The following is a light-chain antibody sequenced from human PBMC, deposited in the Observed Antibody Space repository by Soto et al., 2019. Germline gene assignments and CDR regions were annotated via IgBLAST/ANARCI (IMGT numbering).Light chain of an antibody. Sequence: QSVLTQPPSASGTPGQRVTISCSGSSSNIGSNTVSWYQQLPGTAPKLLIYTNNQRPSGVPDRFSGSRSGTSAYLAISGLQSEDECAYYCAAWDDSLNGVVFGGGTKLTVL. CDR3: AAWDDSLNGVV. CDR2: TNN. CDR1: SSNIGSNT. V-gene: IGLV1-44*01. J-gene: IGLJ2*01.